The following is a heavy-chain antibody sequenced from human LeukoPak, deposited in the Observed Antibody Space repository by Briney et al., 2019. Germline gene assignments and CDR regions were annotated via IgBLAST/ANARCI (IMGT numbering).Heavy chain of an antibody. V-gene: IGHV3-15*01. D-gene: IGHD4-17*01. CDR3: TTEDNGDYVGWFDP. CDR2: IKSKTDGGTT. J-gene: IGHJ5*02. CDR1: GFTFSNAW. Sequence: GGSLRLSCAASGFTFSNAWMSWVRQAPGKGLEWVGRIKSKTDGGTTDHAAPVKGRFTISRDDSKNTLYLQMNSLKTEDTAVYYCTTEDNGDYVGWFDPWGQGTLVTVSS.